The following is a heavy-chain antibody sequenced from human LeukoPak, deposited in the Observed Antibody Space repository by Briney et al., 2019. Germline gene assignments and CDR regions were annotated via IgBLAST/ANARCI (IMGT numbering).Heavy chain of an antibody. CDR3: ARGRGYFGY. CDR1: GGSVSSGSYY. V-gene: IGHV4-61*01. Sequence: SETLSLTCTVSGGSVSSGSYYWSWLRQPPEKGLEWIGYIFDSGSTNYNPSLKSRVTISVDTSKNQISLKLSSVTAADTAVYYCARGRGYFGYRGQGTLVTVSS. CDR2: IFDSGST. J-gene: IGHJ4*02.